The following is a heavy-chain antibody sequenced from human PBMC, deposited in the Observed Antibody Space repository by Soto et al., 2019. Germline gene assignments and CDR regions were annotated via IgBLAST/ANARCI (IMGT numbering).Heavy chain of an antibody. J-gene: IGHJ5*02. CDR2: MNPGSGDT. V-gene: IGHV1-8*02. CDR3: ARMESFGSLNWFDP. Sequence: GASVEFSCPASTYTFPPNGVRCVRQDTGQGLEWMGWMNPGSGDTGYAQKFQGRVTMTRDISIATAYMELNSLTSEDTAIYYCARMESFGSLNWFDPWGQGTLVTVSS. D-gene: IGHD5-18*01. CDR1: TYTFPPNG.